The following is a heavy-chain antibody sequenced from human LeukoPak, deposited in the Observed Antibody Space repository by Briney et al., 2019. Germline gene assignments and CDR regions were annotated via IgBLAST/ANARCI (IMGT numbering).Heavy chain of an antibody. Sequence: GASLKISCKGSGYSFSTHWIGWVRQMPGKGLEWMGIIYPGDSDTRYSPSFQGQVTISADKSINTAYLQWSSLKASDTSMYYCARRSSGFDYWGQGTLVTVSS. CDR3: ARRSSGFDY. D-gene: IGHD3-10*01. V-gene: IGHV5-51*01. J-gene: IGHJ4*02. CDR1: GYSFSTHW. CDR2: IYPGDSDT.